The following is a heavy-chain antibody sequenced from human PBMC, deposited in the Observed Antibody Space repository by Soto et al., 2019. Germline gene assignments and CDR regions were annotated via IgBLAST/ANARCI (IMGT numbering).Heavy chain of an antibody. J-gene: IGHJ5*02. CDR2: IYYSGST. V-gene: IGHV4-31*03. CDR3: ARAGQARIGATAWFDP. D-gene: IGHD1-26*01. CDR1: GGSISSGGYY. Sequence: QVQLQESGPGLVKPSQTLSLTCTVSGGSISSGGYYWSWIRQHPVKGLEWIGYIYYSGSTYYNPSLMSRVTISVDTSKNQFSLKLSSVTAADTAVYYCARAGQARIGATAWFDPWGQGTLVTVSS.